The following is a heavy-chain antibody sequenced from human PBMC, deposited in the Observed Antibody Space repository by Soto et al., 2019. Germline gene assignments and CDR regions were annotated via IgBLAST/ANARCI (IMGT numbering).Heavy chain of an antibody. CDR2: MNPNSGNT. CDR1: GYTFTSYD. D-gene: IGHD3-10*01. Sequence: QVQLVQSGAEVKKPGASVKVSCKASGYTFTSYDINWVRQATGQGLEWMGWMNPNSGNTGYAQKFQGRVTMPRNTSISTAYMELSSLRSEDTAVYYCARVTDMVRGVANWFDPWGQGTLVTVSS. J-gene: IGHJ5*02. CDR3: ARVTDMVRGVANWFDP. V-gene: IGHV1-8*01.